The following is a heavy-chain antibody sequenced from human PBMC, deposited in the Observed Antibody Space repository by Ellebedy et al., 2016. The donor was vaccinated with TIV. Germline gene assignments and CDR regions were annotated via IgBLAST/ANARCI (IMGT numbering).Heavy chain of an antibody. D-gene: IGHD3-10*01. CDR2: IWYDGSNK. CDR1: GFTFSSYG. J-gene: IGHJ6*02. Sequence: GESLKISCAASGFTFSSYGMHWVRQAPGKGLEWVAVIWYDGSNKYYADSVKGRFTISRDNSKNTLYLQMNSLRAEDTAVYYCARVGAGSGSYYNPNNLYGMDVWGQGTTVTVSS. V-gene: IGHV3-33*01. CDR3: ARVGAGSGSYYNPNNLYGMDV.